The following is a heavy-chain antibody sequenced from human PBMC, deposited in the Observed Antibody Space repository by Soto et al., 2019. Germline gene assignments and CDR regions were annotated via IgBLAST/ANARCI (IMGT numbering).Heavy chain of an antibody. CDR1: GAYISDFS. V-gene: IGHV4-4*07. J-gene: IGHJ1*01. D-gene: IGHD1-7*01. CDR3: ARETGENWTYEAH. CDR2: ITINGNT. Sequence: QVQQQESGPGLVKPSDTLSLTCRVSGAYISDFSWSWIRQPAGKGLEWIGRITINGNTQKNPSFKSRVTISIDTARNHFSLKPPSATAGDTDLYYCARETGENWTYEAHWGPGTLVTVSS.